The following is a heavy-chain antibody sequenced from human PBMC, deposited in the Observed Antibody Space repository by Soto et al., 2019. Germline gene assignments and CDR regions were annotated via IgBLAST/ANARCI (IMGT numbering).Heavy chain of an antibody. D-gene: IGHD5-12*01. J-gene: IGHJ4*02. CDR3: ARGAGYDDIDY. V-gene: IGHV1-69*13. CDR2: IIPIFGTA. Sequence: GASVKVSCKASGGTFSSYAISWVRQAPGQGLEWMGGIIPIFGTANYAQKFQGRVTITADESTSTAYMELSSLGSEDTAVYYCARGAGYDDIDYWGQGTLVTVSS. CDR1: GGTFSSYA.